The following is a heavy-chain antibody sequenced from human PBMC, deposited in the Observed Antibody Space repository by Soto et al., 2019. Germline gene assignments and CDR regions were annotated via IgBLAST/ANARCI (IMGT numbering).Heavy chain of an antibody. CDR2: IVVGSGNT. V-gene: IGHV1-58*01. CDR1: GFTFTSSA. D-gene: IGHD5-18*01. CDR3: AAEATDTAMVYYYGLDV. J-gene: IGHJ6*02. Sequence: GASVKVSCKASGFTFTSSAVQWVRQARGQRLESIGWIVVGSGNTNYAQKCQERVTITRDMSTSTAYMELSSLRSEDTTLYYCAAEATDTAMVYYYGLDVWGQGTTVTVS.